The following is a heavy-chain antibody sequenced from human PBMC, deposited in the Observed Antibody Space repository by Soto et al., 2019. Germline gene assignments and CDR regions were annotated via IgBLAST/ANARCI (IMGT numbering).Heavy chain of an antibody. V-gene: IGHV3-15*07. CDR2: IKNKTDGGTT. CDR3: TTEGYSDGRYYFDY. Sequence: GSLRLSWAASGFIFGNGWMNWVRQAPGKGLEWVGRIKNKTDGGTTDYPAPVKGRFTISRDDSKNTLYLQMNSLKTEDTAVYYCTTEGYSDGRYYFDYWGQGALDTVSS. D-gene: IGHD5-18*01. CDR1: GFIFGNGW. J-gene: IGHJ4*02.